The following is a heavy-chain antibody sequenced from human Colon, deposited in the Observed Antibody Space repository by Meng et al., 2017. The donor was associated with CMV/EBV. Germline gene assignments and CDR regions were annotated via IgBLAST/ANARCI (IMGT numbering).Heavy chain of an antibody. Sequence: GGSLRLSCAASGFSISNSRMSWVRRAPGKGLEWVSSISGDGRSTWYADSVKGRFTISRDNSKNTLDLHMNSLRAEDTAVYYCARVMSRAIINYYYYGMDVWGQGTTVTVSS. J-gene: IGHJ6*02. CDR3: ARVMSRAIINYYYYGMDV. V-gene: IGHV3-23*01. CDR2: ISGDGRST. D-gene: IGHD3-10*01. CDR1: GFSISNSR.